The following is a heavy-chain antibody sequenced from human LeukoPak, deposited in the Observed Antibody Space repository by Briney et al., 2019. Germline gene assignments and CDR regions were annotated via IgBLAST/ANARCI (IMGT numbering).Heavy chain of an antibody. D-gene: IGHD1-26*01. CDR1: GGSFSGYY. V-gene: IGHV4-34*01. Sequence: SETLSLTCAVYGGSFSGYYWSWIRQPPGKGLEWIGEINHSGSTNYNPSLKSRVTISVDTSKNQFSLKLSSVTAADTAVYYCARHATYSGSYLNTYYYYYYMDVWGKGTTVTVSS. J-gene: IGHJ6*03. CDR2: INHSGST. CDR3: ARHATYSGSYLNTYYYYYYMDV.